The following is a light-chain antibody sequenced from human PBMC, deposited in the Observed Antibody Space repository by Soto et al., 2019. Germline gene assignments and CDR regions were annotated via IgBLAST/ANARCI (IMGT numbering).Light chain of an antibody. CDR1: SSNFGAGYD. J-gene: IGLJ2*01. V-gene: IGLV1-40*01. CDR2: SNN. Sequence: QSVLTQPPSVSGAPGQRVTISCSGSSSNFGAGYDVHWYQQLPGTAPKLLIYSNNNRPSGVPDRFSDPKSGTSASLAITGLQAEDEADYYCQSYDTSLGGHVVFGGGTQLTVL. CDR3: QSYDTSLGGHVV.